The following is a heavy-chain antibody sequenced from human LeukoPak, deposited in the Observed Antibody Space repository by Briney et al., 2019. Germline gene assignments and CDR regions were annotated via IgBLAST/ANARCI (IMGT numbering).Heavy chain of an antibody. Sequence: SETLSLTCNASGGSISSFHMSWIRQPPGKGLECIGYIYYSGSTNYNPSLKSRVTISVDTSKNQFSLRLNSVTAADTAVYYCARRFGWDSFDYWGQGTLVTVSS. CDR2: IYYSGST. J-gene: IGHJ4*02. D-gene: IGHD1-26*01. CDR1: GGSISSFH. V-gene: IGHV4-59*08. CDR3: ARRFGWDSFDY.